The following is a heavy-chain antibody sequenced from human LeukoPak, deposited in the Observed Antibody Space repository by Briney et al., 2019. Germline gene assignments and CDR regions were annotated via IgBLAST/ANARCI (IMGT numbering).Heavy chain of an antibody. CDR1: GFTFSSYG. D-gene: IGHD3-10*01. V-gene: IGHV3-30*03. J-gene: IGHJ4*02. CDR2: ILYDGSNK. Sequence: GGSLRLSCAASGFTFSSYGMHWVRQAPGKGLEWVAVILYDGSNKYYADSVKGRFTISRDNSKNTLYLQMNSLRAEDTAVYYCARDYSRAGGSSDYWGQGTLVTVSS. CDR3: ARDYSRAGGSSDY.